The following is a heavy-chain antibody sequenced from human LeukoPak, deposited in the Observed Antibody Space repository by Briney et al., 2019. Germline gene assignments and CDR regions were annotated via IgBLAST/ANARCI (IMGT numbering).Heavy chain of an antibody. CDR2: INHSGST. CDR1: GGSFSGYY. D-gene: IGHD3-22*01. V-gene: IGHV4-34*01. Sequence: TSETLSLTCAVYGGSFSGYYWSWIRQPPGKGLEWIGEINHSGSTNYNPSLKSRVTISVATSKNQFSLKLTSVTAADTAVYYCARHPHYYYDNSARWGQGTLVTVSS. J-gene: IGHJ4*02. CDR3: ARHPHYYYDNSAR.